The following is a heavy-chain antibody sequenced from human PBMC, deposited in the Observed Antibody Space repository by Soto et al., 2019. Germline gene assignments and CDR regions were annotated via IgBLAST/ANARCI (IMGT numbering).Heavy chain of an antibody. CDR1: GFTFSSYA. J-gene: IGHJ4*02. CDR2: ISGSGGST. Sequence: GGSLRLSCAASGFTFSSYAMSWVRQAPGKGLEWVSAISGSGGSTYYADSVKGRFTISRDNSKNTLYLQMNSLRAEDTAVYYSAKRGNWNDVGVLCYWGQGTLVTVSS. V-gene: IGHV3-23*01. D-gene: IGHD1-1*01. CDR3: AKRGNWNDVGVLCY.